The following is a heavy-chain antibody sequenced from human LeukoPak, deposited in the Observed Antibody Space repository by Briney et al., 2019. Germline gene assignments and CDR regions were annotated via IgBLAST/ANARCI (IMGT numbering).Heavy chain of an antibody. D-gene: IGHD3-3*01. CDR3: AKEDFWSGYYIAFNY. CDR2: IRYDGSNK. Sequence: PGGSLRLSCAASGFTFSSYGMHWVRQAPGKGLEWVAFIRYDGSNKYYADSVKGRFTISRDNSKNTLYLQMNSLRTEDTALYYCAKEDFWSGYYIAFNYWGQGTLVTVSS. J-gene: IGHJ4*02. V-gene: IGHV3-30*02. CDR1: GFTFSSYG.